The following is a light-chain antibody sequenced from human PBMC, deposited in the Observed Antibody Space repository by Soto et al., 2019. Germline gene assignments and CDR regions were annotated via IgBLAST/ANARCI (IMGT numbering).Light chain of an antibody. CDR1: YDISSS. CDR3: QQLIHFPCP. V-gene: IGKV1-9*01. J-gene: IGKJ2*02. CDR2: DSS. Sequence: DIQLTQSPAFLSASVEDRVTIACRASYDISSSLAWYQQEPGKPPKLLIYDSSTMQTGVPSRFTDSRSGRKFALTICGLQFGDFATYFCQQLIHFPCPVGQGTNVDSK.